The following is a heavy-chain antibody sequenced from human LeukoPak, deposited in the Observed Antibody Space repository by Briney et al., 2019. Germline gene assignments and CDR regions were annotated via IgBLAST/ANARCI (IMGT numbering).Heavy chain of an antibody. J-gene: IGHJ4*02. V-gene: IGHV3-33*05. CDR3: ARVADSIRGSRPIDPFDY. D-gene: IGHD2-2*02. CDR1: GFTFSSYG. CDR2: VSYEGTIK. Sequence: PGGSLRLSCAASGFTFSSYGMHWVRQAPCKGLEWVAVVSYEGTIKYYSDSAKGRFTISRDNSKNTLYLQMNSLRAEDTAVYYCARVADSIRGSRPIDPFDYWGQGTLVTVSS.